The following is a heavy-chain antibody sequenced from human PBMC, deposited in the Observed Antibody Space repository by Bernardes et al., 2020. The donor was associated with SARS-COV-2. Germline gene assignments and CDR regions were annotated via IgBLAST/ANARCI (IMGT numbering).Heavy chain of an antibody. J-gene: IGHJ4*02. V-gene: IGHV3-73*01. CDR1: GFNFSGSA. D-gene: IGHD4-17*01. CDR2: IRIKPKRYAT. CDR3: TGDYLY. Sequence: GGSLRLSRAASGFNFSGSAIQWVRQPTGKGLEWIGLIRIKPKRYATTYAAPLKGRFVISRDDSRNTAYLQIHSLKIEDTAVYYCTGDYLYWDQVTLVSVST.